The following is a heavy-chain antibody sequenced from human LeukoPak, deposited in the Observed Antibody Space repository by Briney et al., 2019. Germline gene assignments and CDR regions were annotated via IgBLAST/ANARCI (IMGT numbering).Heavy chain of an antibody. Sequence: ASVKVSCKASGYTFTSYDINWVRQATGQGLEWMGWMNPNSGNTGYAQKFQGRVTMTTDTSTSTAYMELRSLRSDDTAVYYCARDRAADYYDSSGSSDYWGQGTLVTVSS. D-gene: IGHD3-22*01. J-gene: IGHJ4*02. CDR3: ARDRAADYYDSSGSSDY. CDR2: MNPNSGNT. CDR1: GYTFTSYD. V-gene: IGHV1-8*01.